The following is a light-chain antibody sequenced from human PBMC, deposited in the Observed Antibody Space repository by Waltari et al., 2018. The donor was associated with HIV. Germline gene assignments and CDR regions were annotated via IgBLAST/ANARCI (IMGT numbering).Light chain of an antibody. J-gene: IGKJ4*01. CDR3: QQYYTTPLT. CDR2: WAS. V-gene: IGKV4-1*01. Sequence: DLVMTQSPNSLSVSLNEPANINCKSSPRVCYNSNKMNSLAWFQQRPRQPPNLLIYWASTRESGVPDRFSGSGSGTHFTLTITSFQAEDVALYYCQQYYTTPLTFGGGTRVDI. CDR1: PRVCYNSNKMNS.